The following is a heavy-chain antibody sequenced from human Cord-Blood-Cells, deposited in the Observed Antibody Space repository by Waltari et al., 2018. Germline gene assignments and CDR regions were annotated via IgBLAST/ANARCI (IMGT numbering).Heavy chain of an antibody. CDR3: ATDMTGELLPLDY. D-gene: IGHD1-7*01. Sequence: QVQLVESGGGVVQPGRSLRLSCAASGFTFSSYAMHWVRQAPGKGLEWVAVISYDGSNKYYAASVKGRFTISRDNSKNTLYLQMNSLRAEDTAVYYCATDMTGELLPLDYWGQGTLVTVSS. CDR2: ISYDGSNK. V-gene: IGHV3-30*04. CDR1: GFTFSSYA. J-gene: IGHJ4*02.